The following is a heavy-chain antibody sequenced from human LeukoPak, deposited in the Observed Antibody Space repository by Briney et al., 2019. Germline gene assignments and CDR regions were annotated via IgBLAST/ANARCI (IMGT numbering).Heavy chain of an antibody. D-gene: IGHD3-22*01. Sequence: EASVNVSCKASGYTFTSYAMHWVRQAPGQRLEWMGWINAGNGNTKYSQKFQGRVTITADESTSTAYMELSSLRSEDTAVYYCARPPDHYYDSSGYYVHWGQGTLVTVSS. CDR3: ARPPDHYYDSSGYYVH. CDR2: INAGNGNT. V-gene: IGHV1-3*01. CDR1: GYTFTSYA. J-gene: IGHJ4*02.